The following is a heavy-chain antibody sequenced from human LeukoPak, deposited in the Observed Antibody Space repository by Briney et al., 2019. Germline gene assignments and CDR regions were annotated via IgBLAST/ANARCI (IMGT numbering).Heavy chain of an antibody. J-gene: IGHJ4*02. CDR3: AREWGGSDYYDY. Sequence: GGSLRLSCAASGFTFSSYAMSWVRQAPGKGLEWVSAISGSGGSTYYADSVKGRFTISRDNSKNILYLQMNSLRAEDTAVYYCAREWGGSDYYDYWGQGTLVTVSS. CDR2: ISGSGGST. D-gene: IGHD3-22*01. V-gene: IGHV3-23*01. CDR1: GFTFSSYA.